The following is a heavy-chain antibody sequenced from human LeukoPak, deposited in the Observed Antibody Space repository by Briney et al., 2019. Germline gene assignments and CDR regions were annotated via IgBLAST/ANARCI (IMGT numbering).Heavy chain of an antibody. V-gene: IGHV3-21*01. CDR2: ISSSSSYI. CDR3: ARGGAIAAAPLGY. Sequence: PGGSLRLSCVASGFTFSNFAMNWVRQAPGKGLEWVSSISSSSSYIYYADSVKGRFTISRDNAKNSLYLQMNSLRAEDTAVYYCARGGAIAAAPLGYWGQGTLVTVSS. D-gene: IGHD6-13*01. CDR1: GFTFSNFA. J-gene: IGHJ4*02.